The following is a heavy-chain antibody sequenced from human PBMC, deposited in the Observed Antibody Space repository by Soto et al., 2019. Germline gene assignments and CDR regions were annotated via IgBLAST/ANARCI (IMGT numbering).Heavy chain of an antibody. D-gene: IGHD6-19*01. V-gene: IGHV3-30*18. J-gene: IGHJ1*01. CDR3: AKDRSSGWYGAEYFQH. CDR2: ISYDGSNK. Sequence: QVQLVESGGGVVQPGRSLRLSCAASGFTFSSYGMHWVRQAPGKGLEWVAVISYDGSNKYYADSVKGRFTISRDNSKNTLYLQMNSLRAEDTAVYYCAKDRSSGWYGAEYFQHWGQGTLVTVSS. CDR1: GFTFSSYG.